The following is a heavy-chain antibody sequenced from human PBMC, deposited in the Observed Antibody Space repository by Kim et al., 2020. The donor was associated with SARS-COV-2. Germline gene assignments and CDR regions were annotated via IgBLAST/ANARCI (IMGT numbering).Heavy chain of an antibody. CDR2: ISYDGSNK. J-gene: IGHJ6*02. CDR3: AEDLSPGGSYLYYYYYGMDV. CDR1: GFTFSSYG. D-gene: IGHD1-26*01. V-gene: IGHV3-30*18. Sequence: GGSLRLSCAASGFTFSSYGMHWVRQAPGKGLEWVAVISYDGSNKYYADSVKGRFTISRDNSKNTLYLQMNSLRAEDTAAYYCAEDLSPGGSYLYYYYYGMDVWGQGTTVTVSS.